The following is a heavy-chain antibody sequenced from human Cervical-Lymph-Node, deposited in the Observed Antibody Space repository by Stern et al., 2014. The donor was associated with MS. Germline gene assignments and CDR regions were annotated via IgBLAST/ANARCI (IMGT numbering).Heavy chain of an antibody. J-gene: IGHJ3*02. Sequence: DQLVESGSELKKPGASVKVSCKTSGYTFTIYAMNWVRQAPGQGLEWMGWINTNTGNPTYAQGFTGRFVFSLDTSVSTAYMQINSLKAEDTAVYYCARGGSTDAFDIWGQGTMVTVSS. CDR3: ARGGSTDAFDI. CDR2: INTNTGNP. CDR1: GYTFTIYA. D-gene: IGHD3-16*01. V-gene: IGHV7-4-1*02.